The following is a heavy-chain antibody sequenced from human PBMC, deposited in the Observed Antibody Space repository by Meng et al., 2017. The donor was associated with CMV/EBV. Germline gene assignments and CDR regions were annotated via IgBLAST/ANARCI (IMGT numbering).Heavy chain of an antibody. CDR2: IIPILGIA. J-gene: IGHJ4*02. CDR3: ARDRSGYDFWSGYYGYFDY. D-gene: IGHD3-3*01. V-gene: IGHV1-69*10. Sequence: SVKVSCKASGGTFSSYAISWVRQAPGQGLEWMGGIIPILGIANYAQKFQGRVTITADKSTSTAYMELSSVTAADTAVYYCARDRSGYDFWSGYYGYFDYWGQGTLVTVSS. CDR1: GGTFSSYA.